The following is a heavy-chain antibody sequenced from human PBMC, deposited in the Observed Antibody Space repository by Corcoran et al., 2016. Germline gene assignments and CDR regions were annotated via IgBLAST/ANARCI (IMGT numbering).Heavy chain of an antibody. CDR2: IHSGGTT. V-gene: IGHV4-59*01. CDR1: GGSINNYY. Sequence: QVQLQESGPGLVKPSETLSLTCTVSGGSINNYYWRWIRQPPGKGLEWIAYIHSGGTTKYNPSLNSRVTISVDTSKNQFFLELRSVTAADTAVYYCARHMPGPFDIWGQGTVVTVSS. CDR3: ARHMPGPFDI. D-gene: IGHD2-2*01. J-gene: IGHJ3*02.